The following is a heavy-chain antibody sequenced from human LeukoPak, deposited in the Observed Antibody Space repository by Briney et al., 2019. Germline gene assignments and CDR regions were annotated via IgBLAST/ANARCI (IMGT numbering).Heavy chain of an antibody. V-gene: IGHV3-23*01. CDR1: GFTFSSYA. CDR3: AKERGYSSGWYLDY. D-gene: IGHD6-19*01. J-gene: IGHJ4*02. Sequence: GGSLRLSCAASGFTFSSYAMSWVRQAAGKGLEWVSAISGSGGSTYYADSVKGRFTISRDNSKNTLYLQMNSLRAEDTAVYYCAKERGYSSGWYLDYWGQGTLVTVSS. CDR2: ISGSGGST.